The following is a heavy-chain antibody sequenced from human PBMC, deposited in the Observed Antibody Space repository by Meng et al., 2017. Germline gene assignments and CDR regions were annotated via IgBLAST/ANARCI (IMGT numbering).Heavy chain of an antibody. CDR2: MNTNSGNT. Sequence: ASSLISCKASGYTFTSYDIICLLQATGQGVEWMVWMNTNSGNTVYAQKFQGRVTITRNTSISPAYMKLSSLRSEDTAVYYCARFLNYYYGMDVWGQGTTVTVSS. CDR1: GYTFTSYD. V-gene: IGHV1-8*03. J-gene: IGHJ6*02. CDR3: ARFLNYYYGMDV.